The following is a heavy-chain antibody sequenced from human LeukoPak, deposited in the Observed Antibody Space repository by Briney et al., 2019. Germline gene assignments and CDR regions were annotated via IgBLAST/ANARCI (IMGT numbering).Heavy chain of an antibody. J-gene: IGHJ5*02. Sequence: GSSVKVSCKASGGTFSSYAISWVRQAPGQGLEWMGGIIPIFGTANYAQKFQGRVTITADESTSTAYMELSSLRSEDTAVYYCARDLAYSSGVRACWFDPWGQGTLVTVSP. CDR2: IIPIFGTA. D-gene: IGHD6-19*01. CDR1: GGTFSSYA. V-gene: IGHV1-69*01. CDR3: ARDLAYSSGVRACWFDP.